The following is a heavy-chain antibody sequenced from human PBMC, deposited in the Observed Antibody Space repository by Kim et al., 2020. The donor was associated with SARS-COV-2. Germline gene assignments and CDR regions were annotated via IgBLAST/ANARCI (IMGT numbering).Heavy chain of an antibody. J-gene: IGHJ6*02. D-gene: IGHD3-22*01. V-gene: IGHV3-30*04. Sequence: GGSLRLSCAASGFTFSSYAMHWVRQAPGKGLEWVAVISYDGSNKYYADSVKGRFTISRDNSKNTLYLQMNSLRAEDTAVYYCARDATYYYDSSGYYYPQTDYYYYYYGMDVWGQGTTVTVSS. CDR2: ISYDGSNK. CDR1: GFTFSSYA. CDR3: ARDATYYYDSSGYYYPQTDYYYYYYGMDV.